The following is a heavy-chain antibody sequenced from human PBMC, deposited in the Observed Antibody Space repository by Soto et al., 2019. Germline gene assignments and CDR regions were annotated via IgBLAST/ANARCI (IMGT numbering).Heavy chain of an antibody. CDR1: GLTFSSYG. V-gene: IGHV3-33*01. Sequence: GGSLRLSCAASGLTFSSYGMHWVRQAPGKGLEWVAVIWYDGSNKYYADSVKGRFTISRDNSKNTLYLQMNSLRAEDTAVYYCARDVIAVAGLDYWGQGTLVTVSS. CDR2: IWYDGSNK. J-gene: IGHJ4*02. D-gene: IGHD6-19*01. CDR3: ARDVIAVAGLDY.